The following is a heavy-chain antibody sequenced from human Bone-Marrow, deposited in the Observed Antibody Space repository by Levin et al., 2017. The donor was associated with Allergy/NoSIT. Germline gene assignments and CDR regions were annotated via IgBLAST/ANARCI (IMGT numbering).Heavy chain of an antibody. D-gene: IGHD5-18*01. V-gene: IGHV4-34*01. CDR1: DDSLSGYY. Sequence: SETLSLTCAVSDDSLSGYYWSWIRQTPGKGLEWLGEINHGGSTNYRPSLRGRLTLSVDTSKDTFSLMLTSISAADTAMYYCARSTASDEDAYDIWGQGTMVIVS. CDR2: INHGGST. CDR3: ARSTASDEDAYDI. J-gene: IGHJ3*02.